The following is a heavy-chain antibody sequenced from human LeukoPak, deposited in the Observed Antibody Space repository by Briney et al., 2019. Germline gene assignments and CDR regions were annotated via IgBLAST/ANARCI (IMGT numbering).Heavy chain of an antibody. D-gene: IGHD5-18*01. CDR3: ARDHGFGPLWF. CDR2: INPNSGGT. V-gene: IGHV1-2*02. Sequence: ASVKVSCKASGYTFTSHYMHWVRQAPGQGLEWMGWINPNSGGTNYAQKFQGRVTMTRDTSISTAYMELSRLRSDDTAVYYCARDHGFGPLWFWGQGTLVTVSS. J-gene: IGHJ4*02. CDR1: GYTFTSHY.